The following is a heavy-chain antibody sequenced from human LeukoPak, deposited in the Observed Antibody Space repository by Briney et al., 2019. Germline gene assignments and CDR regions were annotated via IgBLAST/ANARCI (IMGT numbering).Heavy chain of an antibody. V-gene: IGHV4-61*02. CDR2: IYSSGST. CDR3: ARDHSTSYYGMDV. J-gene: IGHJ6*02. D-gene: IGHD6-13*01. Sequence: SQTLSLTCTVSGGSISSGTFYWSWIRQPAGKGLESIGRIYSSGSTNYNPSLKSRVTISIDASKNQFSLKLSSVTAADSAVYYCARDHSTSYYGMDVWGRGTSVIVSS. CDR1: GGSISSGTFY.